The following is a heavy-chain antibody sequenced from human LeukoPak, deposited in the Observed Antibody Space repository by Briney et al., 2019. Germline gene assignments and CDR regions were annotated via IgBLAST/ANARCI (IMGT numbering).Heavy chain of an antibody. CDR2: INK. V-gene: IGHV3-30*02. D-gene: IGHD2-2*01. CDR3: AKTIWTLIVVVPSAVDFDY. Sequence: INKYYADSVKPPFTISRDNSNNTLYLQMNSLSAEDTAVYYCAKTIWTLIVVVPSAVDFDYWGQGTLVTVSS. J-gene: IGHJ4*02.